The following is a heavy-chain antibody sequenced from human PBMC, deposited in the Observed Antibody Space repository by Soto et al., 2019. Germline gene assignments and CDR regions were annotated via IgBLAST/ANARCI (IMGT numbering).Heavy chain of an antibody. V-gene: IGHV1-58*01. CDR1: GFTFTSSA. J-gene: IGHJ6*02. D-gene: IGHD6-6*01. Sequence: SVKVSCNASGFTFTSSAVQWVRQARGQRLEWIGWIVVGSGNTNYAQKFQERVTITRDMSTSTAYMELSSLRSEDTAVYYCAAGIAARLYYYYGMDVWGQGTTVTVSS. CDR3: AAGIAARLYYYYGMDV. CDR2: IVVGSGNT.